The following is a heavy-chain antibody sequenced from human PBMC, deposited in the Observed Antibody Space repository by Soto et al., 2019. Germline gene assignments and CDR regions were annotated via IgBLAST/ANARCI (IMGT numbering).Heavy chain of an antibody. CDR3: AADRGIEAAGTIDY. CDR2: IVVGSGNT. D-gene: IGHD6-13*01. J-gene: IGHJ4*02. CDR1: VSTFTGSV. Sequence: VKVSGRVSVSTFTGSVEQWVRQARGQRLEWIGWIVVGSGNTNYAQKFQERVTITRDMSTSTAYMELSSLRSEDTAVYYCAADRGIEAAGTIDYWGQGTLVSVSS. V-gene: IGHV1-58*01.